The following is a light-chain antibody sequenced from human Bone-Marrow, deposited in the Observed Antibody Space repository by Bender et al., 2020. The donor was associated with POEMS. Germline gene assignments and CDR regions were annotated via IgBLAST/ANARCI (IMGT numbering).Light chain of an antibody. Sequence: QSALTQPASVSGSPGQSITISCTGTSSDVGNYNLVSWYQHHPGNAPKLIIYEGSQRPSGVSNRFSGFKSGNTASLTISGLQAEDEADYYCQAWVSGTVVFGGGTKLTVL. CDR1: SSDVGNYNL. J-gene: IGLJ2*01. V-gene: IGLV2-14*02. CDR3: QAWVSGTVV. CDR2: EGS.